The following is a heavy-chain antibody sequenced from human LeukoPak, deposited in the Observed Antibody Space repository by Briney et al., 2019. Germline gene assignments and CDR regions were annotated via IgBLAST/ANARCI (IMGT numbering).Heavy chain of an antibody. CDR2: ISGYNEKT. V-gene: IGHV1-18*01. CDR3: ARDPGSFLSGSGWLNWFEP. Sequence: ASVKVSCKASGYTFSRYGINWVRQAPGQGLEWMGWISGYNEKTNYAQEFQGRVTMTTDTSTSTAYMELRRLRSDDTAVYYCARDPGSFLSGSGWLNWFEPWGQGTLLTVSS. D-gene: IGHD6-19*01. CDR1: GYTFSRYG. J-gene: IGHJ5*02.